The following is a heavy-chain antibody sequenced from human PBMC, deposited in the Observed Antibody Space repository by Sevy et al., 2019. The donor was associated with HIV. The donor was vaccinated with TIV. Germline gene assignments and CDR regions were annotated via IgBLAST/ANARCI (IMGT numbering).Heavy chain of an antibody. V-gene: IGHV1-46*01. Sequence: ASVKVSCKESGYSFTTYEIHWVRQAPGQGLEWMGLINPRGGSTSSAEKFQGRVTMIRDTSTTTVYMELRSLRSEDTAVYFCARLRACGGDCYYYDLWGQGNLVTVSS. CDR1: GYSFTTYE. J-gene: IGHJ5*02. CDR2: INPRGGST. D-gene: IGHD2-21*02. CDR3: ARLRACGGDCYYYDL.